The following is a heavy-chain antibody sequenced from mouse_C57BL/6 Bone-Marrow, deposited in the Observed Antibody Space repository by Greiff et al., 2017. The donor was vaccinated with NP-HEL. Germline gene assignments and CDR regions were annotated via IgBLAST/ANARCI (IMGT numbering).Heavy chain of an antibody. D-gene: IGHD1-1*01. CDR1: GYTFTGYW. V-gene: IGHV1-9*01. Sequence: QVHVKQSGAELMKPGASVKLSCKATGYTFTGYWIEWVKQRPGHGLEWIGEILPGSGSTNYNEKFKGKATFTADTSSNTAYMQLSSLTTEDSAIYDCARQDLITTVVATDAMDYWGQGTSVTVSS. J-gene: IGHJ4*01. CDR3: ARQDLITTVVATDAMDY. CDR2: ILPGSGST.